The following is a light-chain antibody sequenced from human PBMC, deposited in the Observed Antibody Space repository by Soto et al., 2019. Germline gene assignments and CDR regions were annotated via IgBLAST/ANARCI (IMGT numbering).Light chain of an antibody. CDR1: SSDIGGYNY. V-gene: IGLV2-14*01. CDR2: EVS. CDR3: SSYTTRSTVA. J-gene: IGLJ2*01. Sequence: QSALTQSASVSGSHGQSITISCTGTSSDIGGYNYVSWYQQHPDKAPKLMIFEVSNRPSGVSNRFSGSKSGNTASLTISGLLPEDEADYYCSSYTTRSTVAFGGGTKLTVL.